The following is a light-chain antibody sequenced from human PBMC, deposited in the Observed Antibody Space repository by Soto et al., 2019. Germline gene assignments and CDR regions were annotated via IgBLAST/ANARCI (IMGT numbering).Light chain of an antibody. CDR1: SSDVGAYNY. J-gene: IGLJ1*01. CDR2: DVS. CDR3: SSYTPNNTRV. Sequence: QSALTQPASVSGSPGQSIAISCTGTSSDVGAYNYVSWYQQHPGKAPKLMIYDVSDRPSGVSNRFSGAKSGNTASLTISGLQADDEADYYCSSYTPNNTRVFGTGTKLTVL. V-gene: IGLV2-14*03.